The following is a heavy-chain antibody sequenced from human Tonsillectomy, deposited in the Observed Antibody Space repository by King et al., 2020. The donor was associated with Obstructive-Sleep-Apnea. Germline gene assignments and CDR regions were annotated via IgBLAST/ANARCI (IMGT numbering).Heavy chain of an antibody. D-gene: IGHD2-21*02. Sequence: VQLVESGGGVVQPGTSLRLSCAGSGFTFSAYGMHWVRQAPGKGLEWVAFIRYDGPNKDYADSVKGRFTISRDDSKNTLYLQMNSLGAEDTAVYYCAKGLRYWDGACLSMTGYGVDVWGQGTTVTVSS. V-gene: IGHV3-30*02. CDR3: AKGLRYWDGACLSMTGYGVDV. CDR2: IRYDGPNK. J-gene: IGHJ6*02. CDR1: GFTFSAYG.